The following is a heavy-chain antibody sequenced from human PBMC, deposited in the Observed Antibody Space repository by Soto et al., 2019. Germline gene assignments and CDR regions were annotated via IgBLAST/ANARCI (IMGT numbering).Heavy chain of an antibody. D-gene: IGHD6-19*01. CDR3: ARVGSSGWELVAFDI. CDR2: IKQDGSEK. Sequence: LRLSCAASGFTFSSYWMSWVRQAPGKGLEWVANIKQDGSEKYYVDSVKGRFTISRDNAKNSLYLQMNSLRAEDTAVYYCARVGSSGWELVAFDIWGQGTMVTVSS. V-gene: IGHV3-7*01. J-gene: IGHJ3*02. CDR1: GFTFSSYW.